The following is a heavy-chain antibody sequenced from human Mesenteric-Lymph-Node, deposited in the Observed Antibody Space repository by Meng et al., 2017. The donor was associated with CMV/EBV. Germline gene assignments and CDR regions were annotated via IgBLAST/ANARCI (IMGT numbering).Heavy chain of an antibody. V-gene: IGHV3-30*02. CDR3: GKGSRSTSWYYFDY. Sequence: LSLTCAASGFTFSSYGMHWVRQAPGKGLEWVAFIRYDGSNKYYADSVKGRFTISRDNSKNTLYLQMNSLRTEDTAIYYCGKGSRSTSWYYFDYWGQGTLVTVSS. CDR2: IRYDGSNK. J-gene: IGHJ4*02. CDR1: GFTFSSYG. D-gene: IGHD6-13*01.